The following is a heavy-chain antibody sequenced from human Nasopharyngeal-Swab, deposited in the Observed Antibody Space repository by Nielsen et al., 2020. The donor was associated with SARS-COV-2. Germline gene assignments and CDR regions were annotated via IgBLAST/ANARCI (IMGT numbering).Heavy chain of an antibody. CDR2: IDPSDSYT. Sequence: ESLKISCKGSGYSFTSYWISWVRQMPGKGLEWMGRIDPSDSYTNYSPSFQGHVTISADKSISTAYLQWSSLKASDTAMYYCARHGTTVTSLSWYFDLWGRGTLVTVSS. D-gene: IGHD4-11*01. CDR3: ARHGTTVTSLSWYFDL. CDR1: GYSFTSYW. J-gene: IGHJ2*01. V-gene: IGHV5-10-1*01.